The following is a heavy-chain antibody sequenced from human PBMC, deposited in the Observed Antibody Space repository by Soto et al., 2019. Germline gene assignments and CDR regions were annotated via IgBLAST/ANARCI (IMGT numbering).Heavy chain of an antibody. J-gene: IGHJ6*02. CDR2: IYYSGST. CDR1: GGSISSGDYY. Sequence: SETLSLTCTVSGGSISSGDYYWSWIRQPPGKGLEWIRYIYYSGSTYYNPSLKSRVTISVDTSKNQFSLKLSSVTAADTAVYYCARESLRRLRHYYYYYGMDVWGQGTTVTVSS. D-gene: IGHD2-15*01. CDR3: ARESLRRLRHYYYYYGMDV. V-gene: IGHV4-30-4*01.